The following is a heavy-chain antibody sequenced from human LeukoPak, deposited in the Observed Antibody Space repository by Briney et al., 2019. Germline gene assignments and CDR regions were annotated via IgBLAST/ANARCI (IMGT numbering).Heavy chain of an antibody. CDR2: INSDGSST. CDR3: ARGRYYGMDV. V-gene: IGHV3-74*03. Sequence: GGSLRLSCAASGFTFSTFWMHWVRQAPGKGLVWVSGINSDGSSTTYADSVKGRFTISRDNAKNTLYLQMNNLRAEDTTVYYCARGRYYGMDVWGQGTTVTVSS. CDR1: GFTFSTFW. J-gene: IGHJ6*02.